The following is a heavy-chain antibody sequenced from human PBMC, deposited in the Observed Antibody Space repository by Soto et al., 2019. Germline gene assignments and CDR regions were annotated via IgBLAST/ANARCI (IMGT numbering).Heavy chain of an antibody. V-gene: IGHV3-23*01. D-gene: IGHD3-22*01. J-gene: IGHJ4*02. CDR2: ISGSGDRT. CDR3: VPDDGGYPSTAPL. CDR1: GITISNYP. Sequence: EVQLLESGGGLVQPGGSLRLSCAASGITISNYPMSWVRQAPGKGLDWVSGISGSGDRTYYADSAKGRFTISKDITKKSRSLQLDSLGVEDTAVYFCVPDDGGYPSTAPLWGQGTLVTVSS.